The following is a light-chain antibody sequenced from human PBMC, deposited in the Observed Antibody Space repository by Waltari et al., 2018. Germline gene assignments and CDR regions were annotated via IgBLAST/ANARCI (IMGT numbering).Light chain of an antibody. J-gene: IGLJ2*01. CDR3: QTWDRGTVI. CDR1: SGHSNYA. Sequence: QPVLTQSPSASASLGASVKLTCTLSSGHSNYAIAWHQQQPEKGPRYLMHLNTFGTYPKGDGSPDRFTRSSCGAERYLAISNLQSEDEADYYCQTWDRGTVIFGGGTQLTVL. V-gene: IGLV4-69*01. CDR2: LNTFGTY.